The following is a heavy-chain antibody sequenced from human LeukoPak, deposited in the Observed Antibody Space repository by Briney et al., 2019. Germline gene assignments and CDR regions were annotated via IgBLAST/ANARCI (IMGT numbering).Heavy chain of an antibody. CDR3: ARDHYGSGSSDY. Sequence: GGSLRLSCAASGFTFSSYGMHWVRQAPGKGLEWVAATWYDGSNKYYADSVKGRFTISRDNSKNTLYLQMNSLRADDTAVYFCARDHYGSGSSDYWGQGTLVTVSS. CDR1: GFTFSSYG. V-gene: IGHV3-33*01. CDR2: TWYDGSNK. J-gene: IGHJ4*02. D-gene: IGHD3-10*01.